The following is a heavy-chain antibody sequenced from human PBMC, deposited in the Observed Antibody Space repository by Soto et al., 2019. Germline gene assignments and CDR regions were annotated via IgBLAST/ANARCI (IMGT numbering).Heavy chain of an antibody. J-gene: IGHJ3*01. CDR2: ISYDGSNK. D-gene: IGHD3-10*01. CDR3: PQRFFGAGSPPGEVDV. V-gene: IGHV3-30*18. CDR1: GFTFSSYG. Sequence: GGSLRLSCAASGFTFSSYGMHWVRQAPGKGLEWVAVISYDGSNKYYADSVKGRFTISRDNSKNTPYLQMNSLRAEDTAIYYCPQRFFGAGSPPGEVDVCGTGTMVNVS.